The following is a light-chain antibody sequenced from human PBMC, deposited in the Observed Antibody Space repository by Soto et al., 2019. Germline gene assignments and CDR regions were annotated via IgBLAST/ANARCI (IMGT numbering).Light chain of an antibody. CDR1: QDISKY. CDR2: DAS. J-gene: IGKJ1*01. Sequence: DIQMTQSPSSLSASVGDRVTITCQAGQDISKYLNWYQQKTGKAPKLLIYDASNLGTGVPSRFSGSGSVTDFTFTISSLQPEDIATYYCQQYDTLPRTFGQGTKVEIK. CDR3: QQYDTLPRT. V-gene: IGKV1-33*01.